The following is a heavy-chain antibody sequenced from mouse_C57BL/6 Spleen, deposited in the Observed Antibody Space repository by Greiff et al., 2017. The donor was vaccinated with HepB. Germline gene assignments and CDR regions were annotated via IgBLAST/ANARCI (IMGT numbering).Heavy chain of an antibody. CDR1: GYTFTEYT. J-gene: IGHJ4*01. Sequence: QVQLQQSGAELVKPGASVKLSCKASGYTFTEYTIHWVKQRSGQGLEWIGWFYPGSGSIKYNEKFKDKATLTADKSSSTVYMELSRLTSEDSAVYFCARHEVRSKAPYYEYDAGHYYAMDYWGQGTSVTVSS. CDR2: FYPGSGSI. D-gene: IGHD2-4*01. V-gene: IGHV1-62-2*01. CDR3: ARHEVRSKAPYYEYDAGHYYAMDY.